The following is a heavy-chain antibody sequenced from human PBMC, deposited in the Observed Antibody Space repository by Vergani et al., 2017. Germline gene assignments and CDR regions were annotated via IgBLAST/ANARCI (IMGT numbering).Heavy chain of an antibody. CDR2: ISYDGSNK. Sequence: QVQLVESGGGVVQPGRSLRLSCAASGFTFSSYAMHWVRQAPGKGLEWVAVISYDGSNKYYADSVKGRFTISRDNSKNTLYLQMNSLRAEDTAVYYCARSVLPLNAFDIWGQGTMVTVSS. J-gene: IGHJ3*02. CDR1: GFTFSSYA. V-gene: IGHV3-30-3*01. D-gene: IGHD3-10*01. CDR3: ARSVLPLNAFDI.